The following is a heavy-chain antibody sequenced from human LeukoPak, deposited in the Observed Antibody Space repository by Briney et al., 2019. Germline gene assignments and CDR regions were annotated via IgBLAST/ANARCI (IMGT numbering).Heavy chain of an antibody. CDR2: IYYSGST. D-gene: IGHD3-10*01. V-gene: IGHV4-31*03. CDR1: GGSFSSGGYY. J-gene: IGHJ5*02. Sequence: SQTLSLTCTVSGGSFSSGGYYWGWIRPHPGKGREWIGYIYYSGSTYYNPSLKSRVTISVDTSKNQFSLKLSSLTAADTAVYYCARADYYGSGWDWFDPWGQGTLVTVSS. CDR3: ARADYYGSGWDWFDP.